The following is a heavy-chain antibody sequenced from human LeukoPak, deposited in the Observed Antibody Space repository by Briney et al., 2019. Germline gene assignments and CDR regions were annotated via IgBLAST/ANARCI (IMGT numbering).Heavy chain of an antibody. CDR1: GGSISSYY. D-gene: IGHD2-8*01. CDR2: IYYSGST. CDR3: ARGHGWFDP. V-gene: IGHV4-59*01. J-gene: IGHJ5*02. Sequence: SQTLSLTCTVSGGSISSYYWSWIRQPPGKGLEWIGYIYYSGSTNYNPSLKSRVTISVDTSKNQFSLKLSSVTAADTAVYYCARGHGWFDPWGQGTLVTVSS.